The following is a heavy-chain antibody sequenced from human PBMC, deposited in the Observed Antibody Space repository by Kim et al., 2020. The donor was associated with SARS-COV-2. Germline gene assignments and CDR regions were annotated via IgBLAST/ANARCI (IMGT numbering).Heavy chain of an antibody. V-gene: IGHV3-53*01. CDR3: ARANYYGSGSPNYYYDYG. CDR2: INSGGST. J-gene: IGHJ6*01. Sequence: GGSLRLSCAASGFTFSSYYMSWVRQAPGKGLEWVSGINSGGSTYYADSVKGRFTISRDNSKNTLHLQMNSLRAEDTAVYYCARANYYGSGSPNYYYDYG. D-gene: IGHD3-10*01. CDR1: GFTFSSYY.